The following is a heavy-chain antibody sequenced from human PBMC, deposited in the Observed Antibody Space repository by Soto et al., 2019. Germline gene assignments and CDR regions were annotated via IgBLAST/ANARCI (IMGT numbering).Heavy chain of an antibody. CDR1: GGSISSYY. Sequence: SETLSLTCTVSGGSISSYYWSWIRQPPGKGLEWIGYIYYSGSTNYNPSLKSRVTISVDTSKNQFSLKLSSVTAADTAVYYCARKYSSGLKKIHTFDIWGQGTMVTVSS. D-gene: IGHD6-19*01. CDR2: IYYSGST. V-gene: IGHV4-59*01. CDR3: ARKYSSGLKKIHTFDI. J-gene: IGHJ3*02.